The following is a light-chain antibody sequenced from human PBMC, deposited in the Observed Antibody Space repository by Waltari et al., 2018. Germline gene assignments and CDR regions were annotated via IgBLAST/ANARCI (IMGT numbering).Light chain of an antibody. J-gene: IGLJ2*01. Sequence: SYVVTQSPSVSVAPGETARITCGGDNLGSKSVHWYQQRPGQAPVLVISYDSDRPSGIPERFSGSNSGNTATLTISWVEAEDEADYYYLVWHSTIDHQGVFGGGTKRTVL. CDR3: LVWHSTIDHQGV. CDR1: NLGSKS. CDR2: YDS. V-gene: IGLV3-21*04.